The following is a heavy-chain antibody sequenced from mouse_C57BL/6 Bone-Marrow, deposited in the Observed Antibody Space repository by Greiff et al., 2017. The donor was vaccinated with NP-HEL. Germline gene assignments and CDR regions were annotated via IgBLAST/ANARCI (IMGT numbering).Heavy chain of an antibody. CDR3: ARVCYYGSNGFDY. CDR1: GFTFSSYA. CDR2: ISDGGSYT. J-gene: IGHJ2*01. Sequence: EVHLVESGGGLVKPGGSLKLSCAASGFTFSSYAMSWVRQTPEKRLEWVATISDGGSYTYYPDNVKGRFTISRDNAKNNLYLQMSHLKSEDTAMDYCARVCYYGSNGFDYWGQGTTLTVAS. D-gene: IGHD1-1*01. V-gene: IGHV5-4*01.